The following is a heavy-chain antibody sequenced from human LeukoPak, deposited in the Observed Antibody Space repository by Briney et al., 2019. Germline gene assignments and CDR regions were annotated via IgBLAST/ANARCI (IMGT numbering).Heavy chain of an antibody. CDR1: GGSFSGYY. D-gene: IGHD3-16*02. CDR3: ARAVWGSYRLFDY. J-gene: IGHJ4*02. Sequence: KSSETLSLTCAVYGGSFSGYYWSWIRQPPGKGLEWIGEINHSGSTNYNPSLKSRVTISVDTSKNRFSLKLSSVTAADTAVYYCARAVWGSYRLFDYWGQGTLVTVSS. V-gene: IGHV4-34*01. CDR2: INHSGST.